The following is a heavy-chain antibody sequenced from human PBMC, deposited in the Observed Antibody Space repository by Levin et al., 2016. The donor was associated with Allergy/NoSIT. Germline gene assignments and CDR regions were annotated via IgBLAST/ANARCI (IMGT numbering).Heavy chain of an antibody. CDR3: ARGINYDFWSGYYIDY. V-gene: IGHV4-34*01. CDR2: INHSGST. J-gene: IGHJ4*02. Sequence: WIRQPPGKGLEWIGEINHSGSTNYNPSLKSRVTISVDTSKNQFSLKLSSVTAADTAVYYCARGINYDFWSGYYIDYWGQGTLVTVSS. D-gene: IGHD3-3*01.